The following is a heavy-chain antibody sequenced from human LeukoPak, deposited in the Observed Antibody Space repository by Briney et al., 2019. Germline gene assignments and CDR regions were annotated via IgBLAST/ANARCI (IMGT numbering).Heavy chain of an antibody. Sequence: GGSLRLSCAASGFTFSSYEMNWVRQAPGKGLEWVSSISSSSSYIYYADSVKGRFTISRDNAKNSLYLQMNSLRAEETAVYYCVRGHHGLEYWGQGTLVTVSS. CDR3: VRGHHGLEY. D-gene: IGHD1-14*01. V-gene: IGHV3-21*01. CDR2: ISSSSSYI. J-gene: IGHJ4*02. CDR1: GFTFSSYE.